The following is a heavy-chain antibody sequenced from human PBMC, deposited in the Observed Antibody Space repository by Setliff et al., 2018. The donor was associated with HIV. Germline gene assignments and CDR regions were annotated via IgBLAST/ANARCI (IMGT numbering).Heavy chain of an antibody. CDR2: IYYSGST. Sequence: SETLSLTCTVSGGSISSSSYYWGWIRQPPGKGLEWIGSIYYSGSTYYNPSLKSRVTISVDTSKNQFSLKLSSVTAADTAVYYCARDRSRHYGAGGRLDVWGKGTTVTVTS. D-gene: IGHD4-17*01. CDR3: ARDRSRHYGAGGRLDV. J-gene: IGHJ6*04. V-gene: IGHV4-39*07. CDR1: GGSISSSSYY.